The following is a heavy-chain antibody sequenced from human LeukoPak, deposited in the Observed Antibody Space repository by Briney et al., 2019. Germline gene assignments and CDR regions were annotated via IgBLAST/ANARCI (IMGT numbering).Heavy chain of an antibody. CDR2: IGGSGDST. D-gene: IGHD3-22*01. Sequence: PGGSMRLSCAVAGFTFSSYAMSWVRQAPGKGLEWVSVIGGSGDSTDYAESVKGRFTISRDNSKSTLYLQMNSLRAEDTAVYYCVKGVSGYFDYWGQGNLVTVSS. CDR3: VKGVSGYFDY. CDR1: GFTFSSYA. V-gene: IGHV3-23*01. J-gene: IGHJ4*02.